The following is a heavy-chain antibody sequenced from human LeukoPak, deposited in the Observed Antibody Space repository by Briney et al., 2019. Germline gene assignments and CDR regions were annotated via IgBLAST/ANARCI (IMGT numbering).Heavy chain of an antibody. J-gene: IGHJ6*03. V-gene: IGHV4-39*01. CDR2: IYYSGST. Sequence: SETLSLTCTVSGGSISSSSYYWGWIRQPPGKGLEWIGIIYYSGSTYSNPSLKSRVTISVDTSKNQFSLKLSSVTAADTAVYYCVSFYCSGGSCYQYYYYYYMDVWGKGTTVTISS. CDR1: GGSISSSSYY. CDR3: VSFYCSGGSCYQYYYYYYMDV. D-gene: IGHD2-15*01.